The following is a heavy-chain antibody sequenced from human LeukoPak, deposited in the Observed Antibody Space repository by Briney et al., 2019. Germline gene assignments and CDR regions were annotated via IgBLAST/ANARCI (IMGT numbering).Heavy chain of an antibody. CDR3: ARSHYGDYGDY. CDR2: IYYSGST. Sequence: SETLSLTCTVSGGSISSYYWSWIRQPPGKGLEWIGYIYYSGSTNYNPSLKGRVTISVDTSKNQFSLKLSSVTAADTAVYYCARSHYGDYGDYWGQGTLVTVSS. D-gene: IGHD4-17*01. J-gene: IGHJ4*02. V-gene: IGHV4-59*01. CDR1: GGSISSYY.